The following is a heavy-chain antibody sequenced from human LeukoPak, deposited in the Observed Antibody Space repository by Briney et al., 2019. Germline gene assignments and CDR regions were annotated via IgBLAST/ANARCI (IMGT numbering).Heavy chain of an antibody. J-gene: IGHJ4*02. Sequence: GGSLRLSCAASGFTFNRYWMSWVRQAPGKELQWVANIKQDGSAKYYVDSVKGRFTISRDNAKNSLYLQMNSLRAEDTAVYYCARDSGRSKWFGELSDYWGQGTLVTVSS. CDR3: ARDSGRSKWFGELSDY. V-gene: IGHV3-7*01. CDR1: GFTFNRYW. CDR2: IKQDGSAK. D-gene: IGHD3-10*01.